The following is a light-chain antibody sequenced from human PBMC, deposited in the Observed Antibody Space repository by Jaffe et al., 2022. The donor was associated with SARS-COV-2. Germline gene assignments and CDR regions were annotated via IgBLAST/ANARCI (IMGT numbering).Light chain of an antibody. CDR3: AAWDDSLTRLV. CDR1: SSNIGSNT. V-gene: IGLV1-44*01. J-gene: IGLJ2*01. CDR2: SNN. Sequence: QSVLTQPPSASGTPGQRVTISCSGSSSNIGSNTVNWYQQLPGTAPKLLIYSNNQRPSGVPDRFSGSKSGTSASLAISGLQSEDEADYYCAAWDDSLTRLVFGGGTKLTVL.